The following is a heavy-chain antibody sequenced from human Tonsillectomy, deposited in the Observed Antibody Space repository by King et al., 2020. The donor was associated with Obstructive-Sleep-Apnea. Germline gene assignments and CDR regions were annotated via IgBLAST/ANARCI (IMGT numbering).Heavy chain of an antibody. CDR1: GVSINSHY. J-gene: IGHJ6*02. CDR2: IYYTGST. Sequence: VQLQESGPGLVKPSETLSLTCGVSGVSINSHYWSCIRQPPGKGLEYIGYIYYTGSTNYNPSLRSRVTISVDTSKNQFSLKLTSVTAADTAVYYCARYDDFRHYALDVWGQGTTVTVSS. V-gene: IGHV4-59*08. D-gene: IGHD3-3*01. CDR3: ARYDDFRHYALDV.